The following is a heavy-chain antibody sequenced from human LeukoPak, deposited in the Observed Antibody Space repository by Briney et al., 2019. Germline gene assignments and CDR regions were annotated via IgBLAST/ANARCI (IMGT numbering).Heavy chain of an antibody. D-gene: IGHD6-19*01. CDR3: ARGGLVRSFDY. V-gene: IGHV3-74*01. CDR2: INSDGSST. J-gene: IGHJ4*02. CDR1: GFTFSSYW. Sequence: PGGSLRLSCAASGFTFSSYWMHWVRQAPGKGLVWVSRINSDGSSTSYADSVKGRFTISRDNAKNTLYLQMNRLRAEDTAVYYCARGGLVRSFDYWGQGTLVTVSS.